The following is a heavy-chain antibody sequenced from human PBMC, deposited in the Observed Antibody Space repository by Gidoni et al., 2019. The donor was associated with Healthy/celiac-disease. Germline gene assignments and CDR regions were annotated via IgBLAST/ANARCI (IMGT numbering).Heavy chain of an antibody. CDR3: ARDKGSGGSPGSFDY. V-gene: IGHV3-48*01. J-gene: IGHJ4*02. CDR1: GFTLRSYS. CDR2: ISSSSSTI. Sequence: EVQLVESGGGLVQPAGSLRLSFAASGFTLRSYSMTWVRQAPGKGLEWVSYISSSSSTIYYADSVKGRFTISRDNAKNSLYLQMNSLRAEDTAVYYCARDKGSGGSPGSFDYWGQGTLVTVSS. D-gene: IGHD2-15*01.